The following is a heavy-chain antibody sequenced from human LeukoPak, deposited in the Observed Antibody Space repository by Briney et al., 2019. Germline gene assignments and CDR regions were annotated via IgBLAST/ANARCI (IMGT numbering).Heavy chain of an antibody. J-gene: IGHJ6*04. D-gene: IGHD3-9*01. CDR1: GFTFSSYG. Sequence: PGRSLRLSCAASGFTFSSYGMHWVRQAPGKGLEWGAVISYDGSNKYYADSVKGRFTISRDNSKNTLYLQMNSLRAEDTAVYYCAKVDILTGAPSVYWYYGMDVWGKGTTVTVSS. CDR3: AKVDILTGAPSVYWYYGMDV. V-gene: IGHV3-30*18. CDR2: ISYDGSNK.